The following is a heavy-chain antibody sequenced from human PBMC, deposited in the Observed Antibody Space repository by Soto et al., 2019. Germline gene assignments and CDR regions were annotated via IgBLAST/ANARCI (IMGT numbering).Heavy chain of an antibody. Sequence: SETLSLTCTVSGGSISSYYWSWIRQPPGKGLEWIGYIYYSGSTNYNPSLKSRVTISVDTSKNQFSLKLSSVTAADTAVYYCARQVDGDYVDYWGQGTLVTVSS. V-gene: IGHV4-59*08. CDR3: ARQVDGDYVDY. J-gene: IGHJ4*02. CDR2: IYYSGST. CDR1: GGSISSYY. D-gene: IGHD4-17*01.